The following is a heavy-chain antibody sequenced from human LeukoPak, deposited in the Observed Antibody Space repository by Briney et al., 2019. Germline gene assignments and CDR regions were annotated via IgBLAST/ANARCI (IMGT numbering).Heavy chain of an antibody. D-gene: IGHD4-11*01. V-gene: IGHV1-18*01. Sequence: ASVKVSCKASGYTFTSYGISWVRRAPGQGLEWMGWISAYNGNTNYAQKLQGRVTMTTDTSTSTAYMELRSLRSDDTAVYYCATLPTVTRPHDYWGQGTLVTVSS. J-gene: IGHJ4*02. CDR3: ATLPTVTRPHDY. CDR2: ISAYNGNT. CDR1: GYTFTSYG.